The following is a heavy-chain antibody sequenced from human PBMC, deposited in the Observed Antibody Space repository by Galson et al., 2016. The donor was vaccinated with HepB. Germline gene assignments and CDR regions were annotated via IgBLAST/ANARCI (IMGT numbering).Heavy chain of an antibody. D-gene: IGHD2-15*01. CDR2: LIPIFRTP. V-gene: IGHV1-69*13. J-gene: IGHJ5*02. CDR3: ARAYCSGGSCSSGLGWFDP. Sequence: SVKVSCKALGGSFTNYAISWVRQAPGQGLEWMGVLIPIFRTPNHAHKFQGKVTITADESTGTVYMELSSLRSEDTAVYYCARAYCSGGSCSSGLGWFDPWGQGTLVTVSS. CDR1: GGSFTNYA.